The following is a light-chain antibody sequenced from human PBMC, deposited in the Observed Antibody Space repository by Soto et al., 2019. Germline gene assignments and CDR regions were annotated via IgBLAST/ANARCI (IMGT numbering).Light chain of an antibody. CDR1: TSDVGAYNL. V-gene: IGLV2-11*01. Sequence: QSALTQPRSVSGSAGQSITLSCDGSTSDVGAYNLVSWYQRHPGEAPKLMIYDVIKRPSGVPYRFSGSKSGNTASLTISGLQADDEADYYCCSYAGNFIWVFGGGTKVTLL. CDR2: DVI. J-gene: IGLJ3*02. CDR3: CSYAGNFIWV.